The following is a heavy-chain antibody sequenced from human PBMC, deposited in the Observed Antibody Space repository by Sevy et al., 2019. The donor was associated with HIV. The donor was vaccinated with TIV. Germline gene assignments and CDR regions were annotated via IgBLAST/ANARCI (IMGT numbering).Heavy chain of an antibody. Sequence: RGSLRLSCAASGFTLSSYVMSWVRHSPGKGLEWVSTISHTSESSNYADSVKGRFTISRDNSKNTLYLQMNSLRVEDTAVYYCAGRRVGDFWSGSVRGPWAGGPLFDYWGQGTLVTVSS. D-gene: IGHD3-3*01. J-gene: IGHJ4*02. CDR1: GFTLSSYV. CDR2: ISHTSESS. V-gene: IGHV3-23*01. CDR3: AGRRVGDFWSGSVRGPWAGGPLFDY.